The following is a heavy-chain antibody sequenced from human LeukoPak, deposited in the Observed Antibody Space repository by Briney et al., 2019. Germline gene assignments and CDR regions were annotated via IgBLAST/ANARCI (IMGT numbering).Heavy chain of an antibody. Sequence: GGSLRLSCAASGFTFSSYSVNWVRQAPGKGLEWVSSISSSGRYIYYADSVKGRFTIFRDNAKSSLYLQMNSLRAEDTAVYYCARDLGELDAPDYWGQGTLVTVSS. CDR3: ARDLGELDAPDY. CDR1: GFTFSSYS. V-gene: IGHV3-21*01. CDR2: ISSSGRYI. J-gene: IGHJ4*02. D-gene: IGHD3-10*01.